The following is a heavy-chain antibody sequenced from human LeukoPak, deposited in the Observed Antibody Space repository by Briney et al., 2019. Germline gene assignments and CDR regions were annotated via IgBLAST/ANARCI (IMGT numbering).Heavy chain of an antibody. CDR3: ARGVSRGNYYYYMDV. D-gene: IGHD6-25*01. J-gene: IGHJ6*03. CDR1: GGTFSSYA. CDR2: IIPIFGTA. V-gene: IGHV1-69*05. Sequence: ASVKVSCKGSGGTFSSYAISWVRQAPGQGLEWMGGIIPIFGTANYAQKYQGRVTITTDESTSTAYMELSSLRSEDTAVYYCARGVSRGNYYYYMDVRGKGTTVTVFS.